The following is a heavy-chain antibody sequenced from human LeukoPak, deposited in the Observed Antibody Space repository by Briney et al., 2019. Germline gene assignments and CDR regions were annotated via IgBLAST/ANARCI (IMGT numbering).Heavy chain of an antibody. Sequence: GGSLRLSCAASGFTFSSYGMHWVRQAPGKGLEWVAVISYDGSNKYYADSVKGRFTTSRDNSKNTLYLQMNSLRAEDTAVYYCAKGEDMVRGVNYFDYWGQGTLVTVSS. J-gene: IGHJ4*02. CDR3: AKGEDMVRGVNYFDY. CDR1: GFTFSSYG. V-gene: IGHV3-30*18. CDR2: ISYDGSNK. D-gene: IGHD3-10*01.